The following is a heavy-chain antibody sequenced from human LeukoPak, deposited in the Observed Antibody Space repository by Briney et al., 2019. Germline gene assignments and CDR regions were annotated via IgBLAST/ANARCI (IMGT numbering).Heavy chain of an antibody. V-gene: IGHV3-53*01. J-gene: IGHJ3*02. CDR3: ARAPGEADAFDI. Sequence: GGSLRLSCAASGFTVSSNYMSWARQAPGKGLEWVSVIYSGGSTYYADSVKGRFTISRDNSKNTLYLQMNSLRAEDTAVYYCARAPGEADAFDIWGQGTMVTVSS. CDR1: GFTVSSNY. CDR2: IYSGGST.